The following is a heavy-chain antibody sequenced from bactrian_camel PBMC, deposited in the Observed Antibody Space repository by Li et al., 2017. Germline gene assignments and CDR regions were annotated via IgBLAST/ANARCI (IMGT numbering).Heavy chain of an antibody. CDR1: GNTYSTYT. J-gene: IGHJ4*01. V-gene: IGHV3S53*01. CDR3: ATETDRCLLHRLWYNY. CDR2: IDNDGVT. D-gene: IGHD3*01. Sequence: VQLVESGGGSVQAGGSLTLSCVASGNTYSTYTMGWFRQAPGKEREGVAAIDNDGVTAYADSVKGRFTISKDNAKNTLYLQMNSLKPEDTGIYYCATETDRCLLHRLWYNYWGQGTQVTVS.